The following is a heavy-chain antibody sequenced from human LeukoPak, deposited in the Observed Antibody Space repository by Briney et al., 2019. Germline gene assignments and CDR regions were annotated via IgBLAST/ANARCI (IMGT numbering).Heavy chain of an antibody. D-gene: IGHD5-12*01. CDR3: ARGSGAGGYDSRRYYYYSMDV. CDR1: GGSFSGYY. Sequence: SETLSLTCAVYGGSFSGYYSRWIRQPPRKGVEGIGEINQSRSTNYNPPPKSRFTISVDTSKNQFSLKLSSVTAADTAVYYCARGSGAGGYDSRRYYYYSMDVWGKGTTVTVSS. V-gene: IGHV4-34*01. J-gene: IGHJ6*03. CDR2: INQSRST.